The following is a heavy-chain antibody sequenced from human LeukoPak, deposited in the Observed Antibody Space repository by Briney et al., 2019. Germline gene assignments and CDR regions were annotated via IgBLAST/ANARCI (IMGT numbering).Heavy chain of an antibody. CDR1: GINFGSFW. CDR3: TTDGVGVEGATYDN. D-gene: IGHD1-26*01. Sequence: GGSLRLSCAASGINFGSFWMTWVRQAPGKGLEWVGRIKAKAHGGTIEYAAPVKGRFTISRDDSKNTLYLQMNSLKTEDTAVYYCTTDGVGVEGATYDNWGQGTLVSVSS. V-gene: IGHV3-15*01. J-gene: IGHJ4*02. CDR2: IKAKAHGGTI.